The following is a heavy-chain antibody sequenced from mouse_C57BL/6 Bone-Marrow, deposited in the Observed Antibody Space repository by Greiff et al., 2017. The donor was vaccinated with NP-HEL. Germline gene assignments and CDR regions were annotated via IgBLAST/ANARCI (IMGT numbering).Heavy chain of an antibody. J-gene: IGHJ2*01. CDR3: ARWIYYYGSNPFDY. CDR1: GYTFTSYW. Sequence: VQLQQPGAELVKPGASVKMSCKASGYTFTSYWITWVKQRPGQGLEWIGDIYPGSGSTNYNEKFKSKATLTVDTSSSTAYMQLSSLTSEDSAVYYCARWIYYYGSNPFDYWGQGTTLTVSS. D-gene: IGHD1-1*01. V-gene: IGHV1-55*01. CDR2: IYPGSGST.